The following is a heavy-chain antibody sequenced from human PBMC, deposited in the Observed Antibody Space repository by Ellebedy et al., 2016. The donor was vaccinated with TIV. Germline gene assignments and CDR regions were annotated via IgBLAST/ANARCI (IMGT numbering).Heavy chain of an antibody. CDR3: ARVRFSPGWFDP. V-gene: IGHV4-4*07. Sequence: PSETLSLTCTVSGGSINNYYWNWIRQPAGKGLEWIGRLYTGGIATYNSSLKSRVTISVDTSKNQFSLKMNSVTAADTAVYYCARVRFSPGWFDPWGQGTLVTVSS. CDR2: LYTGGIA. J-gene: IGHJ5*02. CDR1: GGSINNYY.